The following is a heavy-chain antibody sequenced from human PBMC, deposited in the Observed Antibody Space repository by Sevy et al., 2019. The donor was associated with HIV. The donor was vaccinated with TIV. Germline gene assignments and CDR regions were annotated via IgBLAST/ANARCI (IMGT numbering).Heavy chain of an antibody. J-gene: IGHJ6*02. V-gene: IGHV3-53*01. Sequence: GGSLRLSCAASGFTVSSDYMSWVRQAPGKGLEYVSVIYSGGSTYYADSVKGRFTISRDNSKNMLFLQMNSLRAEDTAVYYCARILHCYYGMDVWGQGTTVTVSS. CDR2: IYSGGST. CDR3: ARILHCYYGMDV. CDR1: GFTVSSDY.